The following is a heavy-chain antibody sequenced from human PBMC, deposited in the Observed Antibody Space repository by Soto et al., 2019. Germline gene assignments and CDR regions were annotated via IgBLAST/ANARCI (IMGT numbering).Heavy chain of an antibody. Sequence: GGSLRLSCAASGITFSGYAMSWVRQAPGKGLEWVSSIYSSGSSTYYADSVKGRFTISRDNSKSTLYLQMNSLRPEDTAVYYCAKVALWSTSSWDDYWGQGTLVTVSS. CDR1: GITFSGYA. J-gene: IGHJ4*02. CDR2: IYSSGSST. D-gene: IGHD2-2*01. V-gene: IGHV3-23*05. CDR3: AKVALWSTSSWDDY.